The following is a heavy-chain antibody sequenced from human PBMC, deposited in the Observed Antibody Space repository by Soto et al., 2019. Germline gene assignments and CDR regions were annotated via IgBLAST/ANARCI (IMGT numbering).Heavy chain of an antibody. V-gene: IGHV4-59*02. CDR3: AKGQWFPLGYGMDV. J-gene: IGHJ6*02. CDR1: GDSVSSDY. Sequence: QVQLQESGPRLMKPSENLSLTCTVSGDSVSSDYWSWIRRPPGKRLEYIGFIYLGGSPNYNPSLVNRLPTSADTYNNQLSLRWTSVTAADTAIYYGAKGQWFPLGYGMDVWGRGTTVTVS. CDR2: IYLGGSP. D-gene: IGHD3-22*01.